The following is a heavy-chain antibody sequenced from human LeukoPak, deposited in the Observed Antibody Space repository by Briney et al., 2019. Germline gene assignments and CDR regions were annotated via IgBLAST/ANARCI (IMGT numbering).Heavy chain of an antibody. D-gene: IGHD5-18*01. CDR1: GRCISSYY. CDR2: IYTSGST. V-gene: IGHV4-4*07. CDR3: ARDPGYSSPWYYDL. Sequence: PSETLSLTCTVSGRCISSYYWSWIRQPAGKGLEWIGRIYTSGSTNYNPSLKSRVTMSVDTSKNQFSLKLRSVTAADTAVYYCARDPGYSSPWYYDLWGRGTLVTVSS. J-gene: IGHJ2*01.